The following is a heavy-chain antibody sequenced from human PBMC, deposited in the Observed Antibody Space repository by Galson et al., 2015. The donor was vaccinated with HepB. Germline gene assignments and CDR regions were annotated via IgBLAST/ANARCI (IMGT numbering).Heavy chain of an antibody. Sequence: SLRLSCAASGFTFSSYAMSWVRQAPGKGLEWVSAISGSGGSTYYADSVKGRFTISRDNSKNTLYLQMNSLRAEDTAVYYCAKVQNQAGTGFDYWGQGTLVTVSS. V-gene: IGHV3-23*01. J-gene: IGHJ4*02. CDR1: GFTFSSYA. CDR3: AKVQNQAGTGFDY. CDR2: ISGSGGST. D-gene: IGHD6-19*01.